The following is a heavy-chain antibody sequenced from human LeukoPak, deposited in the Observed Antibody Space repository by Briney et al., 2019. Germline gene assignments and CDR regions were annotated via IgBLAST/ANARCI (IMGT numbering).Heavy chain of an antibody. CDR2: IYYSGST. V-gene: IGHV4-59*01. CDR1: GGSISSYY. D-gene: IGHD6-13*01. J-gene: IGHJ4*02. CDR3: ARAPYSSSEIDY. Sequence: SETLSLTCTVSGGSISSYYWSWIRQPPGKGLEWIGYIYYSGSTNYNPSLKSRVTISVDTSKNQFSLKLSSVTAADTAVYYCARAPYSSSEIDYWGQGTLVTVSS.